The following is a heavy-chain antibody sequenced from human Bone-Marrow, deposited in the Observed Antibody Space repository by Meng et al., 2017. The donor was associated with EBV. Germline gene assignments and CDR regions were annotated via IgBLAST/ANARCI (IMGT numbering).Heavy chain of an antibody. V-gene: IGHV4-30-2*01. Sequence: HRRRPESGSGGVKPSQTLSLTCAVSGGDISSGGYSWSCIRQPAGKGLEWIGYIYHSGSTYYNPSLKSRVTISVDRSKNQFSLKLSSVTAADTAVYYCARVVARSYIDYWGQGTLVTVSS. CDR1: GGDISSGGYS. CDR2: IYHSGST. J-gene: IGHJ4*02. CDR3: ARVVARSYIDY.